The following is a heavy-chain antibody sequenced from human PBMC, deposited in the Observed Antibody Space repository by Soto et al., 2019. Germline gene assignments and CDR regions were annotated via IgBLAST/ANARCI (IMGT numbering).Heavy chain of an antibody. CDR2: IYYSGST. CDR3: ARIVAGTVDY. D-gene: IGHD6-19*01. Sequence: PSETLSLTCTVSGGSISSGGYYWSWIRQHPGKGLEWIGYIYYSGSTYYNPSLKSRVTISVDTSKNQFSLKLSSVTAADTAVYYCARIVAGTVDYLGQGTLVTVSS. V-gene: IGHV4-31*03. CDR1: GGSISSGGYY. J-gene: IGHJ4*02.